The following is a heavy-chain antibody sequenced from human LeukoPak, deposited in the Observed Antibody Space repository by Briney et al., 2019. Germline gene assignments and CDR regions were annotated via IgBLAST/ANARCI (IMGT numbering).Heavy chain of an antibody. D-gene: IGHD4-11*01. V-gene: IGHV3-33*06. CDR3: AKDAQRGFDYSNSLEY. J-gene: IGHJ4*02. CDR2: IWSDGTNQ. CDR1: QFRFPFSHYG. Sequence: GKSLTLSCVASQFRFPFSHYGMHWVRQAPGRGLGWVAVIWSDGTNQYYADSVKGRFTISRDNSKNTVYLQMNSLRAEDTAVYFCAKDAQRGFDYSNSLEYWGQGTLVTVSS.